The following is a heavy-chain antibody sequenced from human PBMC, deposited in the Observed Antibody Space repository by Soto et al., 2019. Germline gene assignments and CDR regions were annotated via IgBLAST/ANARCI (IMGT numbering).Heavy chain of an antibody. V-gene: IGHV2-5*01. Sequence: QITLKESGPTLVKPTQTLTLTCTFSGFSLSTTGVGVGWIRQPPGKALEWLALIYWNDDRRYSPSLKSRLTITTDTSKNQVVLTMTNMDPVHTATYYCAHSASVPCCYYFDYWGQGTLVTVSS. D-gene: IGHD1-26*01. CDR1: GFSLSTTGVG. CDR2: IYWNDDR. J-gene: IGHJ4*02. CDR3: AHSASVPCCYYFDY.